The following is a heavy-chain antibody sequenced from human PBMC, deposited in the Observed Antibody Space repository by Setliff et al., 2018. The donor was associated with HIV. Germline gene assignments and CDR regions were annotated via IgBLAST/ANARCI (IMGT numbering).Heavy chain of an antibody. J-gene: IGHJ4*02. D-gene: IGHD2-15*01. CDR3: ARDRPLDTPGMGLYLDY. V-gene: IGHV1-18*01. Sequence: ASVKVSCKASSYTFTRYGISWVRQAPGQGLEWMGWISGYNGNTKYAQSFQGRVAMTTETSTSTAYMEMGSLRSDDTAVYYCARDRPLDTPGMGLYLDYWGQGTLVTVSS. CDR1: SYTFTRYG. CDR2: ISGYNGNT.